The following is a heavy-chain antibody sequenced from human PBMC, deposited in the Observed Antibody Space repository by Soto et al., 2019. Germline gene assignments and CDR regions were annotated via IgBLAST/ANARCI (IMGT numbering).Heavy chain of an antibody. CDR1: GGSISRGGYY. CDR2: IYYSGST. Sequence: QVQLQESGPGRVKPSQTLSLTCTVSGGSISRGGYYWNGIRQHPGKGLEWIGYIYYSGSTYCHPSQKSRVTISVDTSKNQYSLKRSSVTVGDTAVYYCARSVFPWGQGTLVTVP. J-gene: IGHJ5*02. CDR3: ARSVFP. V-gene: IGHV4-31*03.